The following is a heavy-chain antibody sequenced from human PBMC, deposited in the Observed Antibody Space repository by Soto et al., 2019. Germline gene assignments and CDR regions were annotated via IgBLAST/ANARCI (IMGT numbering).Heavy chain of an antibody. D-gene: IGHD2-15*01. CDR2: SSGSGGST. V-gene: IGHV3-23*01. CDR3: AKALRAEIVVVVAPFDY. Sequence: EVQLLESGGGLVQPGGSLRLSCAASGFTFSSYAMSWVRQAPGKGLEWVSASSGSGGSTYYADSVKGRFTISRDNSKNTRYRQMNSRRAEDTAVYDCAKALRAEIVVVVAPFDYWDQGTLVTVSS. J-gene: IGHJ4*02. CDR1: GFTFSSYA.